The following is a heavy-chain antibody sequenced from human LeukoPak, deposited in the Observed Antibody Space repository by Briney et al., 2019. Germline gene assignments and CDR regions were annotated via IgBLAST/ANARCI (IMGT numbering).Heavy chain of an antibody. CDR3: ARDRPHNWFDP. J-gene: IGHJ5*02. V-gene: IGHV3-74*01. CDR1: GFTFTNYW. Sequence: SGGTLTLSCAASGFTFTNYWMHWIRNAPAQALVLVAHIHNDGDGPTYADSVKGRFTISRDNAKNTLYLQMNSLRAEDTAVYYCARDRPHNWFDPWGQGTLVTVSS. CDR2: IHNDGDGP.